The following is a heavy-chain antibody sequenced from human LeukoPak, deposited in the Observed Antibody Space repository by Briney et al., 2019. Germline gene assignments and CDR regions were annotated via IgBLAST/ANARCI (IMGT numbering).Heavy chain of an antibody. CDR3: AKDLTSWNY. CDR1: GFTFSSYG. CDR2: ISGSGENT. D-gene: IGHD2-2*01. J-gene: IGHJ4*02. Sequence: GGSLRLSCAASGFTFSSYGITWVRQAPGKGLEWVSGISGSGENTYYADSVKGRFTISRDNSKHTLYLLMNSLRAEDTALYYCAKDLTSWNYWGQGTLVTVSS. V-gene: IGHV3-23*01.